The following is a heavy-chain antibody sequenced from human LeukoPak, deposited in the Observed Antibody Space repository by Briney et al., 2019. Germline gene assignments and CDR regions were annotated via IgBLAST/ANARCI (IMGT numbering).Heavy chain of an antibody. CDR1: GGTFSSYA. J-gene: IGHJ4*02. D-gene: IGHD2-2*01. V-gene: IGHV1-2*02. Sequence: ASVKVSCKASGGTFSSYAISWVRQAPGQGLEWMGWINPNSGGTNYAQKFQGRVTMTRDTSISTAYMELSRLRSDDTAVYYCARARYCSSTSCYYFDYWGQGTLVTVSS. CDR2: INPNSGGT. CDR3: ARARYCSSTSCYYFDY.